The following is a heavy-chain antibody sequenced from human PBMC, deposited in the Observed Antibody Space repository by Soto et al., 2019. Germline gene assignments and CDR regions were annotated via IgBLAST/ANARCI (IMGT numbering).Heavy chain of an antibody. CDR3: ATYDILTGYYKGYDY. D-gene: IGHD3-9*01. CDR2: IYYSGST. V-gene: IGHV4-59*01. Sequence: SETLSLTCTVSGGSISSYYWSWIRQPPGKGLEWIGYIYYSGSTNYNPSLKSRVTISVDTSKNQLSLKLSSVTAADTAVYYCATYDILTGYYKGYDYWGQGTLVTVSS. J-gene: IGHJ4*02. CDR1: GGSISSYY.